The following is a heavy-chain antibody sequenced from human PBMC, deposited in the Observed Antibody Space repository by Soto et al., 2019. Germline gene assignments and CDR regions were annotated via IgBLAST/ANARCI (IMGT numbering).Heavy chain of an antibody. CDR1: GGTFSSYA. V-gene: IGHV1-69*01. CDR3: AREGYGYYGKPFGY. CDR2: IIPIFGTA. Sequence: QVQLVQSGAEVKKPGSSVKVSCKASGGTFSSYAFSWVRQAPGQGLEWLGGIIPIFGTANYAQRFQGRVTITADESTTTAFMELSSLRSDDTAMYYCAREGYGYYGKPFGYWGQGTLITVSS. J-gene: IGHJ4*02. D-gene: IGHD4-17*01.